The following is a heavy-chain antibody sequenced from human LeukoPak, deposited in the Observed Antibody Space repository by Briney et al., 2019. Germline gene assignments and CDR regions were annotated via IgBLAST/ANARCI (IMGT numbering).Heavy chain of an antibody. J-gene: IGHJ4*02. D-gene: IGHD1-26*01. CDR2: VSLAGQT. V-gene: IGHV4-4*02. CDR3: STESGAFCPFGY. Sequence: PSETLSLTCDVSGGSISNTNWWSWVRQPPGQGLEWIGEVSLAGQTNYNPSLNGRVTMSLDESSNQLSLKLTSVAAADTAIYNCSTESGAFCPFGYWGQGTLVIVPS. CDR1: GGSISNTNW.